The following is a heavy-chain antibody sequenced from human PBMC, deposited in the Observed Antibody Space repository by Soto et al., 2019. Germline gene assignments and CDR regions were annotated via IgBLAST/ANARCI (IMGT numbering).Heavy chain of an antibody. D-gene: IGHD3-10*01. CDR3: ARRTMVLFPDVDYGSGDDAFDI. J-gene: IGHJ3*02. CDR1: GGSISSSSYY. CDR2: IYYSGST. V-gene: IGHV4-39*01. Sequence: QLQESGPGLVKPSETLSLTCTVSGGSISSSSYYWGWIRQPPGKGLEWIGSIYYSGSTYYNPSLKSRVTISVDTSKNQFSLKLSSVTAADTAVYYCARRTMVLFPDVDYGSGDDAFDIWGQGTMVTVSS.